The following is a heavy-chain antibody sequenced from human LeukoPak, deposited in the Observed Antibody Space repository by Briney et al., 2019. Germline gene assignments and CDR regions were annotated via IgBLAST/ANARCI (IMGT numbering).Heavy chain of an antibody. D-gene: IGHD4-11*01. CDR1: GYTFTGYY. J-gene: IGHJ4*02. V-gene: IGHV1-2*02. CDR3: ARDQRGLQHLDY. CDR2: INPNSGGT. Sequence: ASVKVSCMASGYTFTGYYMHWVRQAPGQGLEWMGWINPNSGGTNYAQKFQGRVTMTRDTSISTAYMELSRLRSDDTAVYYCARDQRGLQHLDYWGQGTLVTVSS.